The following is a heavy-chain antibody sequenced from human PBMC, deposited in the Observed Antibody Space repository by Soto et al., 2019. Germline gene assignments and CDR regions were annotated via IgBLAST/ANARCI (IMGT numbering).Heavy chain of an antibody. J-gene: IGHJ6*02. CDR2: INPSGGRI. D-gene: IGHD3-3*01. V-gene: IGHV1-46*01. CDR3: ARDGPPTTTGVGPSYTMDV. Sequence: QMQLVQSGAEVKKPGASVKVSCKASGYTFTSYQMHWVRQAPGQGIEWMGIINPSGGRITYAPRFQGRVMMTRDTSTNTVYMELRSLSSEDTAVYYCARDGPPTTTGVGPSYTMDVWGQGTTVTVS. CDR1: GYTFTSYQ.